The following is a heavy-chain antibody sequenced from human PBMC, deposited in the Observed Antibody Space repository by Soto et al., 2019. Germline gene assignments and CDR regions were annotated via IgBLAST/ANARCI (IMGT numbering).Heavy chain of an antibody. D-gene: IGHD3-10*01. Sequence: QVQLVESGGGVVQPGRSLRLSCATSGFIFSNYAMHWVRQAPGQGLEWVALIWSDGSYDNYAESVKGRFTISRDNSKNTMYVQMNSLRVEVTAVYFCARGTGPGSVLIDYWGQGTLVTVSS. J-gene: IGHJ4*02. CDR3: ARGTGPGSVLIDY. V-gene: IGHV3-33*01. CDR2: IWSDGSYD. CDR1: GFIFSNYA.